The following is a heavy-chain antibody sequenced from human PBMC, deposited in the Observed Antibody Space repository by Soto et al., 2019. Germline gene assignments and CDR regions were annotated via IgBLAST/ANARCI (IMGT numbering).Heavy chain of an antibody. D-gene: IGHD3-10*01. CDR2: LYYSGNT. CDR1: GASISTYY. CDR3: ARGGSEGGLDV. J-gene: IGHJ6*02. V-gene: IGHV4-59*01. Sequence: QMQLQESGPGAVKPSETLSLTCTVSGASISTYYWTWIRQATGKGLEWIGYLYYSGNTNYNPSLKSRVTMSVDTSKNHFYLTLTSATAADTAVYFCARGGSEGGLDVWGQGTTVAVSS.